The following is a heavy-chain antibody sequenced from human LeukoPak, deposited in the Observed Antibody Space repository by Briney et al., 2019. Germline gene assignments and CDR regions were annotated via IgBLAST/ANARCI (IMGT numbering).Heavy chain of an antibody. J-gene: IGHJ4*02. CDR2: IYHSGST. D-gene: IGHD6-19*01. CDR3: ARQGDSGWYYFDY. Sequence: SGTLSLTCAVSGGSISSSNWWSWVRPPPGKGLEWIGEIYHSGSTNYNPSLKSRVTISVDKSKNQFSLKLTSVTAADTAAYYCARQGDSGWYYFDYWGQGTLVTVSS. CDR1: GGSISSSNW. V-gene: IGHV4-4*02.